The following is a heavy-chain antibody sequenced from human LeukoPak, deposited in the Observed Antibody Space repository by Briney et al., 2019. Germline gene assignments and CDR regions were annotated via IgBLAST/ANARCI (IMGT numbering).Heavy chain of an antibody. CDR1: GYTFTGYY. CDR2: INPNSGDT. Sequence: ASVKVSCKASGYTFTGYYMHWVRQAPGQGFEWMGWINPNSGDTTYAQNFQARVTMTRDTSINTAYMELSRLRSDDTAVYYCARGRSVTEPETTNLFDYCGHGALVTVSS. J-gene: IGHJ4*01. D-gene: IGHD1-14*01. CDR3: ARGRSVTEPETTNLFDY. V-gene: IGHV1-2*02.